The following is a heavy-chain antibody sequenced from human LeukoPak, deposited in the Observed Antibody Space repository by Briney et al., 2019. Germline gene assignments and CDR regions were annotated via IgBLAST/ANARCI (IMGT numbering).Heavy chain of an antibody. J-gene: IGHJ4*02. Sequence: GGSLRLSCAASGFTFSSYGMHWVRQAPGKGLAWVSRINTDGSSTSNADSVKGRFTVSGDNAKNTLYLQLSSLRAEDTAVYYCARGGRFGELSSSLWGQGTLVTVSS. CDR3: ARGGRFGELSSSL. V-gene: IGHV3-74*01. CDR1: GFTFSSYG. CDR2: INTDGSST. D-gene: IGHD3-10*01.